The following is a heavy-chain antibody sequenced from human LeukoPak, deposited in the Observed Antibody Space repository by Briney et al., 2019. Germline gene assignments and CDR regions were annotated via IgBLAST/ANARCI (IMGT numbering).Heavy chain of an antibody. CDR1: GGTFSSYA. CDR2: IIPIFGTA. D-gene: IGHD3-22*01. J-gene: IGHJ4*02. Sequence: SVKVSCKASGGTFSSYAISWVRQAPGQGLEWMGGIIPIFGTANYAQKFQGRVTITADESTSTAYMELSSLRSGDTAVYYCARDHSSGYLGYYFDYWGQGTLVTVSS. V-gene: IGHV1-69*13. CDR3: ARDHSSGYLGYYFDY.